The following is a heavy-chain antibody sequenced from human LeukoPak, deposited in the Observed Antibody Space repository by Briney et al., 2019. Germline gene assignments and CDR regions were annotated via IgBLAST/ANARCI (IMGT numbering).Heavy chain of an antibody. D-gene: IGHD3-10*01. CDR1: GFSLSTSGMR. CDR2: IDWDDDK. Sequence: SGPTLVNPTQPLTLTCTLSGFSLSTSGMRVSWIRQPPGKALEWLARIDWDDDKFYSTSLKTRLTISKDTSKNQVVLTMTNMDPVDTATYYCARTSVIWFGELEFDYWGQGTLVTVSS. J-gene: IGHJ4*02. V-gene: IGHV2-70*04. CDR3: ARTSVIWFGELEFDY.